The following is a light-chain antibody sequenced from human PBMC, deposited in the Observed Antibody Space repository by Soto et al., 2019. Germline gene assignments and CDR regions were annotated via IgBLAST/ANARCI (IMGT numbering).Light chain of an antibody. V-gene: IGKV1-9*01. CDR1: QAISSS. J-gene: IGKJ4*01. CDR3: QKLNSYPLT. CDR2: GAS. Sequence: DIQLTQSPSFLSASVGDKVTITCRASQAISSSLAWYQQNPGKAPKLLIYGASTLQSGVPSRFSGSVSGTEFTLTIGSLQPEDFATYYCQKLNSYPLTFGGGAKVEMK.